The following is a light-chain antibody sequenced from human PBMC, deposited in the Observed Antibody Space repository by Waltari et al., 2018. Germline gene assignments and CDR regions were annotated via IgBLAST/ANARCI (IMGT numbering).Light chain of an antibody. V-gene: IGLV2-14*03. J-gene: IGLJ2*01. Sequence: QSALTQPASVSGSPGQSITISCIRIHSAVAASESVFWYQHHPGEAPQVIIYDVTNRPSGVSDRFSASKSANRAFLTISGLQPDDEGDYYCSSQTLDGVVLFGGGTKLTVL. CDR1: HSAVAASES. CDR2: DVT. CDR3: SSQTLDGVVL.